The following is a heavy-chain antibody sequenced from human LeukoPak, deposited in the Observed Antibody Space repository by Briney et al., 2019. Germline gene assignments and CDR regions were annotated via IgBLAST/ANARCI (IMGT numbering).Heavy chain of an antibody. D-gene: IGHD6-19*01. CDR3: ARDQYSSGWYGDY. CDR1: GGTFSSYA. V-gene: IGHV1-69*05. J-gene: IGHJ4*02. Sequence: SVKVSCKASGGTFSSYAISWVRQAPGQGLEWMGRIIPIFGTANYAQKFQGRVTITTDESTSTAYMELSSLRSEDTAAYYCARDQYSSGWYGDYWGQGTLVTVSS. CDR2: IIPIFGTA.